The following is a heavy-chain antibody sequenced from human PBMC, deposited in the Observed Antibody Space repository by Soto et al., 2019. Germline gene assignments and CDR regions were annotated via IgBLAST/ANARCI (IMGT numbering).Heavy chain of an antibody. Sequence: GGSLRLSCAASGFTFSSYWMSWVRQAPGKGLEWVANIKQDGSEKYYVDSVKGRFTISRDNAKNSLYLQMNSLRAEDTAVYYCARYCSGGSCYEENPNGMDVWGQGTTVTVSS. J-gene: IGHJ6*02. CDR2: IKQDGSEK. D-gene: IGHD2-15*01. CDR3: ARYCSGGSCYEENPNGMDV. CDR1: GFTFSSYW. V-gene: IGHV3-7*05.